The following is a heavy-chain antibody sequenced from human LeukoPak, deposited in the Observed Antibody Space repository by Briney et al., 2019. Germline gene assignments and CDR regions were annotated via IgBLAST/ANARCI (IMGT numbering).Heavy chain of an antibody. J-gene: IGHJ4*02. Sequence: SETLSLTCTVSGGSIGSNYWTWIRQPPGKGLEYIGYIYYTGGTNYNPSLKSRVTISVDTSKNQFSLKLSSVTAADTAVYFCAKYGNSGWVIDNWGQGTLVAVSS. V-gene: IGHV4-59*08. CDR2: IYYTGGT. CDR3: AKYGNSGWVIDN. D-gene: IGHD6-19*01. CDR1: GGSIGSNY.